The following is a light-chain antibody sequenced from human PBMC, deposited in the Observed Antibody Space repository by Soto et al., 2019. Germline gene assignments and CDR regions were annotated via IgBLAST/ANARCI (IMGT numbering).Light chain of an antibody. CDR2: EVN. V-gene: IGLV2-8*01. CDR3: SSYGGYNNVV. J-gene: IGLJ1*01. Sequence: QSALTQAPCASGSPGQSVTISCTGTSSDVGGYNYVSWFQQHPGKAPKLIIHEVNQRPSGVPDRFSGSKSGNTASLTVSGLQAEDEGTYYCSSYGGYNNVVFGTGTKVTAL. CDR1: SSDVGGYNY.